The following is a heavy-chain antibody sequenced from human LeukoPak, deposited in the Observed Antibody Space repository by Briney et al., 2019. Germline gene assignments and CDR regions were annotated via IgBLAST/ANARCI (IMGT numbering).Heavy chain of an antibody. Sequence: ASVKVSCKASGYTCTSYGISWVRQAPGQGLEWMGWISAYNGNTNYAQKLQGRVTMTTDTSTSTAYMELRSLRSDDTAVYYCARDLEYYDSSGYYHTFDYWGQGTLVTVSS. J-gene: IGHJ4*02. V-gene: IGHV1-18*01. CDR2: ISAYNGNT. D-gene: IGHD3-22*01. CDR1: GYTCTSYG. CDR3: ARDLEYYDSSGYYHTFDY.